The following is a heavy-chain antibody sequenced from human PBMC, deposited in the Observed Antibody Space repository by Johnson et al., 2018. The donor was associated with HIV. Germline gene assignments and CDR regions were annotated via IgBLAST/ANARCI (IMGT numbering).Heavy chain of an antibody. V-gene: IGHV3-66*01. Sequence: MLLVESGGGLVQPGGSLRLSCAASRFTVNSNYMSWVRQAPGKGLEWVSVVYSGGSTYYADSVKGRCTIARDNSKNTLYLQMNSLRAEDTAVYYCARGSGVLTGGDSDAFDIWGQGTMVTVSS. J-gene: IGHJ3*02. CDR3: ARGSGVLTGGDSDAFDI. CDR1: RFTVNSNY. CDR2: VYSGGST. D-gene: IGHD4-17*01.